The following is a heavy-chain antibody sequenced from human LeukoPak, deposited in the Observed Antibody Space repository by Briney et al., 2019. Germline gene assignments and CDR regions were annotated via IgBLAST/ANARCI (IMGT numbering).Heavy chain of an antibody. V-gene: IGHV1-69*04. Sequence: ASVKVSCKASGGTFSSYAISWVRQAPGQGLEWMGRIIPILGIANYAQKFQGRVTITADKSTSTAYMELSRLRSEDTAVYYCARVPYYYDSGGYYYGWGQGTLVTVSS. J-gene: IGHJ4*02. CDR1: GGTFSSYA. D-gene: IGHD3-22*01. CDR2: IIPILGIA. CDR3: ARVPYYYDSGGYYYG.